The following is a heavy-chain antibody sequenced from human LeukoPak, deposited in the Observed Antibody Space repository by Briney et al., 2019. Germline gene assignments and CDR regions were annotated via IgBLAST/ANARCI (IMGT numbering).Heavy chain of an antibody. CDR1: GYTFTSYG. D-gene: IGHD3-3*01. J-gene: IGHJ3*02. CDR2: ISAYNGNT. Sequence: ASVKVSCKASGYTFTSYGISWVRQAPGQGLEWMGWISAYNGNTNYAQKLQGRVTMTTDTSTSTAYMELRSLRSDDTAVYYCARVPPLYDFWSGYTPNDAFDIWGQGTMVTVSS. V-gene: IGHV1-18*01. CDR3: ARVPPLYDFWSGYTPNDAFDI.